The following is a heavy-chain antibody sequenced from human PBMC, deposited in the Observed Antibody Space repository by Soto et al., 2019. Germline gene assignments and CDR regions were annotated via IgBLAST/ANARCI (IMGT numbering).Heavy chain of an antibody. V-gene: IGHV3-23*01. CDR1: GFTFSSYA. Sequence: GGSLRLSCAASGFTFSSYAMSWVRQAPGKGLEWVSAISGSGDSTYYADSVKGRFTISRDNSKNTRYLQMNSLRAEDTAVYYCAKEYDFWSGYYIDYWGQGTLVTVSS. J-gene: IGHJ4*02. CDR2: ISGSGDST. D-gene: IGHD3-3*01. CDR3: AKEYDFWSGYYIDY.